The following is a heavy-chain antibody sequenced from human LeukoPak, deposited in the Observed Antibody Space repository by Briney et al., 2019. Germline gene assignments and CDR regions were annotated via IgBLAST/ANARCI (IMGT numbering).Heavy chain of an antibody. CDR2: IYYSGST. CDR1: GGSISSYY. Sequence: SETLSLTYTVSGGSISSYYWSWIRQPPGKGLEWIGYIYYSGSTNYNPSLKSRVTISVDTSKNQFSLKLSSVTAADTAVYYCARRKFGELFDYWGQGTLVTVSS. CDR3: ARRKFGELFDY. D-gene: IGHD3-10*01. V-gene: IGHV4-59*08. J-gene: IGHJ4*02.